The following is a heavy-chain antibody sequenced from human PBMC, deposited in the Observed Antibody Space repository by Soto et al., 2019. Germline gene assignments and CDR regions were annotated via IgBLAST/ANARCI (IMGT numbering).Heavy chain of an antibody. J-gene: IGHJ3*02. CDR2: IYHSGST. Sequence: SETLSLTCAVSGGSISSSNWWSWVRQPPGKGLEWIGEIYHSGSTNYNPSLKSRVTISVDKSKNQFSLKLSSVTAADTAVYYCARPCYDSSDAFDIWGQGTMVTVSS. V-gene: IGHV4-4*02. CDR3: ARPCYDSSDAFDI. D-gene: IGHD3-22*01. CDR1: GGSISSSNW.